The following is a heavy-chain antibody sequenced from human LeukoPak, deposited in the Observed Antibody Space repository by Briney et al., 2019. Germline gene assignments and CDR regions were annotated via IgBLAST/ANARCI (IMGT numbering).Heavy chain of an antibody. CDR1: GFTFSSCS. Sequence: GGSLRLSCAASGFTFSSCSKNCVRQAPGKGLEWVSSISSSSSYIYYADSVKGRFTISRDNAKNSLYLQMNSLRAEDTAVYYCARGVEMATTTFDYWGQGTLVTVSS. V-gene: IGHV3-21*01. CDR3: ARGVEMATTTFDY. J-gene: IGHJ4*02. CDR2: ISSSSSYI. D-gene: IGHD5-24*01.